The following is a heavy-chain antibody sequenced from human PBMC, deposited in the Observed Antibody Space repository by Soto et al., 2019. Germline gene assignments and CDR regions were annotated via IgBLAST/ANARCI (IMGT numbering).Heavy chain of an antibody. CDR3: ARASTYYYGSGSLGYYYYIDV. Sequence: PSETLSLTCAVYGGSFSGYYWSWIRQPPGKGLEWIGEINHSGSTNYNPSLKSRVTISVDTSKNQFSLKLSSVTAADTAVYYCARASTYYYGSGSLGYYYYIDVWGKGTTVTVSS. D-gene: IGHD3-10*01. V-gene: IGHV4-34*01. J-gene: IGHJ6*03. CDR2: INHSGST. CDR1: GGSFSGYY.